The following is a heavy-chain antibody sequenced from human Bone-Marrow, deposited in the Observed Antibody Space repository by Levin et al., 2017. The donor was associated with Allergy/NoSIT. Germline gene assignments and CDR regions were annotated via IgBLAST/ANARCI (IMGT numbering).Heavy chain of an antibody. CDR1: ESTANSYA. CDR3: TLRLPSSGYTFVV. V-gene: IGHV3-23*01. J-gene: IGHJ4*02. CDR2: ITGGGETT. Sequence: LPGGSLRLSCVASESTANSYAMAWVRQSPEKGLEWVSAITGGGETTYYSDSLKGRFTIARDNSKNTLHLQMNSLRPEDTAVYYCTLRLPSSGYTFVVWGQGTLVTVSS. D-gene: IGHD2-21*01.